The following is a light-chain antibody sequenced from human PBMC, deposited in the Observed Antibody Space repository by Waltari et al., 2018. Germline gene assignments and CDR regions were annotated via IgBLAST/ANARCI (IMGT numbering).Light chain of an antibody. Sequence: VLTQSPLSLSVTPGESASISCRSSQRLRHSNGFNYLEWYVQKPGQSPQLLIYLGSSRASGVPDRFSCFGSGTDFTLTISRVEAEDVGIYYCMQALQSPFTFGPGTKVEIK. CDR2: LGS. CDR1: QRLRHSNGFNY. V-gene: IGKV2-28*01. J-gene: IGKJ3*01. CDR3: MQALQSPFT.